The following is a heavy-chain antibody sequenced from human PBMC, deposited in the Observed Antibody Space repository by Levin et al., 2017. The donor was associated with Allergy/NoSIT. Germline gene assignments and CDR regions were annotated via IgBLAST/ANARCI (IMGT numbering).Heavy chain of an antibody. V-gene: IGHV3-66*01. CDR3: ARAGYSSSWYHGY. D-gene: IGHD6-13*01. CDR1: GFTVSSNY. CDR2: IYSGGST. Sequence: PSETLSLTCAASGFTVSSNYMSWVRQAPGKGLEWVSVIYSGGSTYYADSVKGRFTISRDNSKNTLYLQMNSLRAEDTAVYYCARAGYSSSWYHGYWGQGTLVTVSS. J-gene: IGHJ4*02.